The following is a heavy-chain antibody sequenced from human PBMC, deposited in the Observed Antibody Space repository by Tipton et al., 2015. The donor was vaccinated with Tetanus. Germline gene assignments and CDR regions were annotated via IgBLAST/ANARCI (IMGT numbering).Heavy chain of an antibody. J-gene: IGHJ3*02. CDR3: AKLCGGSLPHDAFDI. CDR1: GFTFDDYA. V-gene: IGHV3-9*01. Sequence: CAASGFTFDDYAMHWVRQAPGKGLEWVSGISWNSGSIGYADSVKGRFTISRDNAKNSLYLQMNSLRAEDTALYYCAKLCGGSLPHDAFDIWGQGTMVTVSS. CDR2: ISWNSGSI. D-gene: IGHD2-15*01.